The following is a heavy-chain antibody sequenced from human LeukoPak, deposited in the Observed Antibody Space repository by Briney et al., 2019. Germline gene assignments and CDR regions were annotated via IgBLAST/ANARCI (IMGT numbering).Heavy chain of an antibody. CDR2: INPNSGGT. Sequence: LGASVKVSCKASGYTFTGYYMHWVRQAPGQGLEWMGWINPNSGGTNYAQKFQGRVTMTRDTSISTAYMELSRLRSDDTAVYYCARDHLRSSSWYGDYYYGMDVWGQGTTVTVSS. J-gene: IGHJ6*02. CDR3: ARDHLRSSSWYGDYYYGMDV. D-gene: IGHD6-13*01. CDR1: GYTFTGYY. V-gene: IGHV1-2*03.